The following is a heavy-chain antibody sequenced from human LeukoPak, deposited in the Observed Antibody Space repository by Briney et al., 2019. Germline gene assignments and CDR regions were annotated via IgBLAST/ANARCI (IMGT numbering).Heavy chain of an antibody. CDR1: GYTFSSYY. Sequence: ASVTVPCTASGYTFSSYYVHWLRQAPGQGLEWMGLINPSGGSTSYAQKFQVRVTMTRDTLKSTVYMELSRLRSEDTAVYYCARCSFSSGYPFDYWGQGTLVTVSS. D-gene: IGHD5-12*01. J-gene: IGHJ4*02. CDR3: ARCSFSSGYPFDY. CDR2: INPSGGST. V-gene: IGHV1-46*01.